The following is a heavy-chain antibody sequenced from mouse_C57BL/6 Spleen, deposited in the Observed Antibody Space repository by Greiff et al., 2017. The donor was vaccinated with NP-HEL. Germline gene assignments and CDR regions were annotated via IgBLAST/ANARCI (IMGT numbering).Heavy chain of an antibody. CDR1: GYAFSSYW. CDR3: ARYNWPGGVDV. Sequence: VKLLESGAELVKPGASVKLSCKASGYAFSSYWMNWVKQRPGKGLEWIGQIYPGDGDTNYNGKFKGKATLTADKSSSTAYMQLSSLTSEDSAVYFGARYNWPGGVDVWGTGTTVTVSS. CDR2: IYPGDGDT. J-gene: IGHJ1*03. D-gene: IGHD1-3*01. V-gene: IGHV1-80*01.